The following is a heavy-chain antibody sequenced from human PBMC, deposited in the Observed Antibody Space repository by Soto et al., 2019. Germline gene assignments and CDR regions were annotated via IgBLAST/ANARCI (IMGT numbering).Heavy chain of an antibody. CDR3: ARDMRVFGGIDV. D-gene: IGHD3-3*01. CDR1: GGSVSSYY. J-gene: IGHJ6*02. CDR2: IYNTESG. Sequence: QMQLQESGPGLVKPSETLSLTCTVSGGSVSSYYWSWIRQPAGKRLEWIGRIYNTESGNYRPSLQSRVSMSVDTSMNQVSLRLTSVTAGDTAVYYCARDMRVFGGIDVWGPGTTVTVSS. V-gene: IGHV4-4*07.